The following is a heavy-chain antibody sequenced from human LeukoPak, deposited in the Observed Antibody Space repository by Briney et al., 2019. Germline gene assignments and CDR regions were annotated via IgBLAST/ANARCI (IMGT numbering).Heavy chain of an antibody. CDR3: ARGNRWGDSSGYYYFDY. D-gene: IGHD3-22*01. Sequence: SVKVCCKASGGTFSSYAISWVRQAPGQGLEWMGGIIPIFGTANYAQKFQGRVTITADESTSTAYMELSSLRSEDTAVYYCARGNRWGDSSGYYYFDYWGQGTLVTVSS. CDR2: IIPIFGTA. CDR1: GGTFSSYA. V-gene: IGHV1-69*01. J-gene: IGHJ4*02.